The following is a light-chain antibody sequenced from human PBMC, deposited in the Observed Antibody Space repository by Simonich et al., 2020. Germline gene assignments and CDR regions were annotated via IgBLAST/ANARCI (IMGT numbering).Light chain of an antibody. CDR3: QQYYSTPWT. CDR2: AAS. J-gene: IGKJ1*01. V-gene: IGKV1-NL1*01. CDR1: QGISNS. Sequence: DIQMTQSPSPLSASVGERVTITCRASQGISNSLAWYQQKTGKAPKLLLYAASRLESGVPSRFSGSGSGTDYTLTISSLQPEDFATYYCQQYYSTPWTFGQGTKVEIK.